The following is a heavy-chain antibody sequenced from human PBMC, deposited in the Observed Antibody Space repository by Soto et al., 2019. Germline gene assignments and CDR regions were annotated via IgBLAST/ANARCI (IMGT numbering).Heavy chain of an antibody. CDR2: IYHSGST. D-gene: IGHD3-10*01. CDR3: ARSVLLWFGELLSAFDI. V-gene: IGHV4-4*02. CDR1: GGSISSSNW. J-gene: IGHJ3*02. Sequence: QVQLQESGPGLVKPSGTLSLTCAVSGGSISSSNWWSWVRQPPGKGLEWIGEIYHSGSTNYNPSLKSRVTITVDKSKNQFSLKLSSVTAAATAVYYCARSVLLWFGELLSAFDIWGQGTMVTVSS.